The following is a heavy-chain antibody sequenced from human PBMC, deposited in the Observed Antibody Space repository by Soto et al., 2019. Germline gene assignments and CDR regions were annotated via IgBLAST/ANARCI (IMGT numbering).Heavy chain of an antibody. V-gene: IGHV3-7*03. CDR3: TTLSWDASDWH. D-gene: IGHD6-19*01. J-gene: IGHJ4*02. Sequence: PGGSLRLSCVTSGFTFNSYWMSWVRQTPGQGLECVARINHDGSDKNYVDSVKGRFTISRDNAKNSLFLQMNSLRADDTAVYYCTTLSWDASDWHWGLGAMVTGSS. CDR1: GFTFNSYW. CDR2: INHDGSDK.